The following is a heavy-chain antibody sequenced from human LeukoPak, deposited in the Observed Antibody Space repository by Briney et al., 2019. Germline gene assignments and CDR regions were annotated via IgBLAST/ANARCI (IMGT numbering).Heavy chain of an antibody. Sequence: GGSLRLSCAASGFTVSSNYMDWVRQAPGKGLEWVSMIYPNGNTFYTDSVKGRFTISRDNSKNTLDLQMSSLRAEDTAVYYCARRGHGYGSPFDYWGQGTLVTVSS. CDR3: ARRGHGYGSPFDY. J-gene: IGHJ4*02. CDR2: IYPNGNT. CDR1: GFTVSSNY. V-gene: IGHV3-66*04. D-gene: IGHD5-18*01.